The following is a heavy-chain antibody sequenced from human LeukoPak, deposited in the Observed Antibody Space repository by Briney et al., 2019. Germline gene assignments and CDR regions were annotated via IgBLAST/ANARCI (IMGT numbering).Heavy chain of an antibody. D-gene: IGHD3-10*01. CDR3: ARTPNYYYGSGNYYND. J-gene: IGHJ4*02. CDR1: GFTVSSNY. Sequence: GGSLRLSCAASGFTVSSNYMSWVRQAPGKGLECISVIYSAGTTNYADSVKGRFTISRDISKNTVYLQMDSLRAEDTAVYYCARTPNYYYGSGNYYNDWGQGTLVTVSS. CDR2: IYSAGTT. V-gene: IGHV3-53*01.